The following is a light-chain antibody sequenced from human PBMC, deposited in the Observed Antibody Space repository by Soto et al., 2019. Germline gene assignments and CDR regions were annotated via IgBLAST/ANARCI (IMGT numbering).Light chain of an antibody. CDR1: QSIRNH. V-gene: IGKV1-39*01. CDR3: QQSYSSPPT. CDR2: AAS. Sequence: DVQMTQSPAALSASVEDRVIISCRSSQSIRNHLNWYQQKPGKAPELLIFAASSLQSGVPSRFSGSRSGPDFTLTISSLQPEDFATYYCQQSYSSPPTFGQGTKV. J-gene: IGKJ1*01.